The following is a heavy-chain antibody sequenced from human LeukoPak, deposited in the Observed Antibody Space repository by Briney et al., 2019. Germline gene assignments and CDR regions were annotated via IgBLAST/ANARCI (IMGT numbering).Heavy chain of an antibody. J-gene: IGHJ4*02. Sequence: SETLSLTCTVSGGSISSYYWSWIRQPPGKGLEWIGYIYYSGSTNYNPSLKSRVTISVDTSKNQFSLKLSSVTAADTAVYYCARASGYHHNFDYWGQGTLVTVSS. V-gene: IGHV4-59*01. CDR3: ARASGYHHNFDY. CDR1: GGSISSYY. D-gene: IGHD3-22*01. CDR2: IYYSGST.